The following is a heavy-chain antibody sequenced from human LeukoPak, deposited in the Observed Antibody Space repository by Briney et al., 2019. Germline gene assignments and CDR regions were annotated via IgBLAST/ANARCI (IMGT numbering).Heavy chain of an antibody. Sequence: GGPLRLSCAASGFTFRSYWMTWLRPPPGRGLAGVAKINQDGWGKYQVHSVKGRFTLSRDNATNSLSLQMNSLRAEDTAVYYTARDPYSGNYGDYYYYYMDVWGKGTTVTISS. J-gene: IGHJ6*03. D-gene: IGHD1-26*01. CDR3: ARDPYSGNYGDYYYYYMDV. CDR1: GFTFRSYW. V-gene: IGHV3-7*03. CDR2: INQDGWGK.